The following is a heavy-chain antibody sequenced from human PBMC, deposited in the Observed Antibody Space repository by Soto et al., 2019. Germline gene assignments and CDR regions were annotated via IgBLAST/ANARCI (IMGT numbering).Heavy chain of an antibody. V-gene: IGHV1-18*01. D-gene: IGHD6-13*01. CDR3: ARYSSSWYGWFDP. J-gene: IGHJ5*02. Sequence: XSGKVSFNASCYTFTSDGISGVRQAPGQGLEWMGWISAYNGNTNYAQKLQGRVTMTTDTSTSTAYMELRSLRSDDTAVYSCARYSSSWYGWFDPWGQGTLVTVSS. CDR1: CYTFTSDG. CDR2: ISAYNGNT.